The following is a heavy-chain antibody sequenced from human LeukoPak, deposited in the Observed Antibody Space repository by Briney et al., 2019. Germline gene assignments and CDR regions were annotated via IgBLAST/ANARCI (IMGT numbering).Heavy chain of an antibody. D-gene: IGHD1-26*01. CDR1: GFTFSSYW. CDR2: IKQDGSEK. J-gene: IGHJ4*02. V-gene: IGHV3-7*01. Sequence: GSLRLSCAASGFTFSSYWMSWVRQAPGKGLEWVANIKQDGSEKYYVDSVKGRFTISRDNAKNSLYPQMNSLRAEDTAVYYCARFVWVGASIDYWGQGTLVTVSS. CDR3: ARFVWVGASIDY.